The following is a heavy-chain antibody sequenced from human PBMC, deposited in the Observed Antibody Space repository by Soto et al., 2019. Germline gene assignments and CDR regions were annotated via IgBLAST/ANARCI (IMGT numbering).Heavy chain of an antibody. Sequence: QVQLVESGGGVVQPGRSLRLSCAASGFTFSRYGMHWVRQAPGNGLEWVAVMSYDGSNKYYADSVKGRFTISRNKYKNTLDLKMISLRAEDTDVYYCAEDPVPYGDRFIDDWGQGTLVTVSS. CDR2: MSYDGSNK. J-gene: IGHJ4*02. V-gene: IGHV3-30*18. D-gene: IGHD4-17*01. CDR3: AEDPVPYGDRFIDD. CDR1: GFTFSRYG.